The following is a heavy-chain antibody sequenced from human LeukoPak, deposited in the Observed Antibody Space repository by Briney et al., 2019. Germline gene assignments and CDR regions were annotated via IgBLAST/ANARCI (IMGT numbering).Heavy chain of an antibody. D-gene: IGHD3-22*01. V-gene: IGHV3-53*01. J-gene: IGHJ4*02. CDR1: GFTVSSNY. CDR3: AGGPPYDRFDY. Sequence: HAGGSLRLSCAASGFTVSSNYMTWVRQAPGKGLEWVSIIYSGGSTSYADSVKGRFSISRDNPNNTLYLQMNSPSVEETAVSYCAGGPPYDRFDYWGQGTLVTVSS. CDR2: IYSGGST.